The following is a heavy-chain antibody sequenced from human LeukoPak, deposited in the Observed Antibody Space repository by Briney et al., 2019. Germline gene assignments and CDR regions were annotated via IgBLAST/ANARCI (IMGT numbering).Heavy chain of an antibody. D-gene: IGHD2-2*01. CDR2: IYYSGST. CDR1: GGSISSYY. Sequence: SETLSLTCTVSGGSISSYYWSWIRQPPGKGLEWIGYIYYSGSTNCNPSLKSRVTISVDTSKNQFSLKLSSVTAADTAVYYCARKKKLGYCSSTSCPTYYYYYYMDVWGKGTTVTVSS. V-gene: IGHV4-59*01. CDR3: ARKKKLGYCSSTSCPTYYYYYYMDV. J-gene: IGHJ6*03.